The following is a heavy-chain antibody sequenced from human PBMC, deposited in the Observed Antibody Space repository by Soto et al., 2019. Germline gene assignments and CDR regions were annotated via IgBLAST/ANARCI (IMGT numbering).Heavy chain of an antibody. D-gene: IGHD5-18*01. V-gene: IGHV4-59*01. CDR2: VYFSGNT. CDR3: ARDRTADTAMVTGNWFDP. CDR1: GGSLSSYY. J-gene: IGHJ5*02. Sequence: ETLSLTCTVSGGSLSSYYWTWIRQSPGKGLEWIGYVYFSGNTNYNPSLKSRVSISIDTSKNQFSLRLASVTAADTALYYCARDRTADTAMVTGNWFDPWGQGTLVTVSS.